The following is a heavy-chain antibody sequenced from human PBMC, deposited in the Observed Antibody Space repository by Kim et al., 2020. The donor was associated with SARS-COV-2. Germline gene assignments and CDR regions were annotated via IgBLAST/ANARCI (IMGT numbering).Heavy chain of an antibody. D-gene: IGHD6-19*01. CDR3: ARTRVAVTKNDAFNI. J-gene: IGHJ3*02. Sequence: AQSVKGRFTVSRDNSKNRLFLQMNSLRPEDTAVYYCARTRVAVTKNDAFNIWGQGTMVTVSS. V-gene: IGHV3-30*03.